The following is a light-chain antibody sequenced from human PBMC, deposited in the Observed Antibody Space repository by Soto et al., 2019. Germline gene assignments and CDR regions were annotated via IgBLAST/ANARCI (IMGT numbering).Light chain of an antibody. Sequence: DIQMTQSPSTLSASVGDRVTITCRASQSISSWLAWYQQKLGRAPRLLIYKASTLKSGVPSRFSGSGSGTDFTLTISSLQPEDFATYYCQQSFVTPRTFGQGTKVDIK. J-gene: IGKJ1*01. CDR2: KAS. CDR3: QQSFVTPRT. V-gene: IGKV1-5*03. CDR1: QSISSW.